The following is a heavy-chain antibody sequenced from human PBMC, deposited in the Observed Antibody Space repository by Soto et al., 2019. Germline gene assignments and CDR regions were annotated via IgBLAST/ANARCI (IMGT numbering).Heavy chain of an antibody. CDR3: ARAVRFGELYYFDY. Sequence: GASVKVSCKASGYTLTSYDINWVRQATGQGLEWMGWMNPNSGNTGYAQKFQGRVTMTRNTSISTAYMELSSLRSEDTAVYYCARAVRFGELYYFDYWGQGTLVTVSS. D-gene: IGHD3-10*01. V-gene: IGHV1-8*01. CDR2: MNPNSGNT. J-gene: IGHJ4*02. CDR1: GYTLTSYD.